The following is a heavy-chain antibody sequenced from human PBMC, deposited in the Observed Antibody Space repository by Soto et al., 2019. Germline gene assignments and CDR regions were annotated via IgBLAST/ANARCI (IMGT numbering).Heavy chain of an antibody. CDR2: IRHDTGNT. CDR1: GYTFSGYY. J-gene: IGHJ6*02. Sequence: QVQLVQSGAEVKKPGASVKVSCKASGYTFSGYYIHWVRQAPGQEFEWMGWIRHDTGNTDFAREFQGRFTMTRDTSISTAYMELSSLRSDDTAVYYCARGSVTSADKPSGMDVWGQGTTVTVSS. CDR3: ARGSVTSADKPSGMDV. V-gene: IGHV1-2*02. D-gene: IGHD4-4*01.